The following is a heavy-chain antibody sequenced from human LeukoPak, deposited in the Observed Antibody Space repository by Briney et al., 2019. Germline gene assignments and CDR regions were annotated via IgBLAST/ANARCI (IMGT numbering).Heavy chain of an antibody. V-gene: IGHV3-23*01. D-gene: IGHD1-26*01. CDR1: GFTFSNYA. Sequence: GGSLRLSCVVSGFTFSNYALSWVRQAPGKGLEWVSAISGSGGSTYFADSVKGRFTISRDNSKNTVYLQMNSLRAEGTAVYYCAKGGSYYDDYFDYWGQGTLVTVSS. CDR2: ISGSGGST. J-gene: IGHJ4*02. CDR3: AKGGSYYDDYFDY.